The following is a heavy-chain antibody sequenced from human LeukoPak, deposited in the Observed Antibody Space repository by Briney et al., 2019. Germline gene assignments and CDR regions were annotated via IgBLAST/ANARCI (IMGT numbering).Heavy chain of an antibody. CDR1: GGTFSSYA. CDR2: IIPIFGTA. J-gene: IGHJ4*02. D-gene: IGHD1-26*01. CDR3: ARENSGSYCQFDC. Sequence: ASVKVSCKASGGTFSSYAISWVRQAPGQGLEWMGGIIPIFGTANYAQKFQGRVTITADESTSTAYMELSSLRSEDTAVYYCARENSGSYCQFDCWGQGTLVTVSS. V-gene: IGHV1-69*13.